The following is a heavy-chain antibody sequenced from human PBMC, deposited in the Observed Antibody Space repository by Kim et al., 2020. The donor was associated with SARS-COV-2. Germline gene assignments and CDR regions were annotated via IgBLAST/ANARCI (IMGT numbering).Heavy chain of an antibody. D-gene: IGHD5-12*01. CDR2: GNT. J-gene: IGHJ4*02. Sequence: GNTNYAQKLQGRVTMTTDTSTSTAYMELRSLRSDDTAVYYCAREYSDDYWGQGTLVTVSS. CDR3: AREYSDDY. V-gene: IGHV1-18*01.